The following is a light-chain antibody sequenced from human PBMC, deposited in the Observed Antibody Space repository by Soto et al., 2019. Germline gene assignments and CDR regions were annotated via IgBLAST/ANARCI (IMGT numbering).Light chain of an antibody. CDR2: KAS. CDR3: QQYSSYSSYT. J-gene: IGKJ2*01. V-gene: IGKV1-5*03. Sequence: DIQMTQSPSTLSASVGDRVTITCRASQSISSWLAWYLQKPGKAPQLLIYKASNLQDGVPSRFSGSGSGTEFTLPIISLQPDDFATYYCQQYSSYSSYTFGQGTKLEIK. CDR1: QSISSW.